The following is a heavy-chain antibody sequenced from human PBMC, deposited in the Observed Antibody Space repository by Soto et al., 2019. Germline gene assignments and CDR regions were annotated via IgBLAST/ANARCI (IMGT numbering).Heavy chain of an antibody. CDR3: ARGSITMVRGVIGYYYYYGMDV. V-gene: IGHV4-34*01. D-gene: IGHD3-10*01. J-gene: IGHJ6*02. Sequence: SVPLSLTCAVEGGSFSGYYGSWIRQPPGKGLEWIGEINHSGSTNYNPSLKSRVTISVDTSKNQFSLKLSSVTAADTAVYYCARGSITMVRGVIGYYYYYGMDVWGQGTTVTVSS. CDR1: GGSFSGYY. CDR2: INHSGST.